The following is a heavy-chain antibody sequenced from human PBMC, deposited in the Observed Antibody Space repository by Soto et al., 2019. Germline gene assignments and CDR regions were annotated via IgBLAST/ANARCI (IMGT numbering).Heavy chain of an antibody. CDR1: GGSISSGDYY. J-gene: IGHJ5*02. V-gene: IGHV4-30-4*01. D-gene: IGHD6-19*01. CDR3: DRRMIVAGKTNWFDP. CDR2: TYSSGST. Sequence: SETLSLTCTVSGGSISSGDYYWSWIRQPPGKGLEWIGYTYSSGSTYCTPSLKSRVTISVDTSKNQFSLKLNSVTAADTAVYYCDRRMIVAGKTNWFDPWGQGTLVTVSS.